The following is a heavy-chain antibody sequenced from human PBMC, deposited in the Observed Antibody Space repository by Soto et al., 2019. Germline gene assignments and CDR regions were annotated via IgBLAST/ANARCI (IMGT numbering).Heavy chain of an antibody. CDR2: IYSGGST. J-gene: IGHJ3*02. CDR3: ASLLLPGGSGSYESKHAFDI. V-gene: IGHV3-66*01. D-gene: IGHD3-10*01. Sequence: GGSLRLSCAASGFTVSSNYMSWVRQAPGKGLEWVSVIYSGGSTYYADSVKGRFTISRDNSKNTLYLQMNSLRAEDTAVYYCASLLLPGGSGSYESKHAFDIWGQGTMVTVSS. CDR1: GFTVSSNY.